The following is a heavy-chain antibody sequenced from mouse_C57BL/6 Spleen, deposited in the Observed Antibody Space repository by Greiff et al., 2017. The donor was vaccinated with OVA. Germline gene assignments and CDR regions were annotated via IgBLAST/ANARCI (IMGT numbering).Heavy chain of an antibody. Sequence: EVQLQQSGPELVKPGASVKISCKASGYSFTDYYMNWVMQSHGKSLEWIGGINPYNGGTSYNQKFKGKATLTVDKSTSAVYVELRSLTSEDSAVYCCARSRFYYYFDVWGTGTTVTVSS. D-gene: IGHD1-1*02. J-gene: IGHJ1*03. V-gene: IGHV1-26*01. CDR2: INPYNGGT. CDR3: ARSRFYYYFDV. CDR1: GYSFTDYY.